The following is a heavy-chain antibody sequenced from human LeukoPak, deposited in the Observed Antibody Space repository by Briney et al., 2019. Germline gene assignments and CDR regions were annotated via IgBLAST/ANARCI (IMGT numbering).Heavy chain of an antibody. V-gene: IGHV1-69*05. CDR1: GGTFSSYA. CDR2: IIPIFGTA. CDR3: ASFGSGSYYNYYYCMDV. Sequence: SVKVSCKASGGTFSSYAISWVRQAPGQGLEWMGRIIPIFGTANYAQKFQGGVTITTDESTSTAYMELSSLRSEDTAVYYCASFGSGSYYNYYYCMDVWGKGTTVTVSS. J-gene: IGHJ6*03. D-gene: IGHD3-10*01.